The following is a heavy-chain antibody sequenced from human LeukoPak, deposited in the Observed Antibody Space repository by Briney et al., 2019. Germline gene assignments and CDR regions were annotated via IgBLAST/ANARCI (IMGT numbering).Heavy chain of an antibody. CDR2: ISGSGDST. Sequence: GGSLRLSCAASGFTFSSYGMTWVRQAPGKGLEWVSAISGSGDSTYYADSVKGRFTISRDNSRNTLYLQMNSLRAGDTAVYYCAKSFRSTSRDYWGQGTLVTVSS. J-gene: IGHJ4*02. V-gene: IGHV3-23*01. CDR3: AKSFRSTSRDY. D-gene: IGHD2-2*01. CDR1: GFTFSSYG.